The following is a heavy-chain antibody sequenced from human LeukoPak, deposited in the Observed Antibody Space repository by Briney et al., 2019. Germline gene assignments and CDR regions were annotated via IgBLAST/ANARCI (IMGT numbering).Heavy chain of an antibody. J-gene: IGHJ3*02. CDR2: ISSSSSYT. V-gene: IGHV3-11*05. CDR1: GFTFSDYY. Sequence: GRSLRLSCAASGFTFSDYYMSWIRQAPGKGLEWVSYISSSSSYTNYADSVKGRFTISRDNAKNSLYLQMNSLRAEDTAVYYCARVARYYDSSGYYFGAFDIWGQGTMVTVSS. CDR3: ARVARYYDSSGYYFGAFDI. D-gene: IGHD3-22*01.